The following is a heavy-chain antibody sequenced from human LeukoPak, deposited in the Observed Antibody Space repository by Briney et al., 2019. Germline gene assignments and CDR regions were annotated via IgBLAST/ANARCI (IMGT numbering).Heavy chain of an antibody. D-gene: IGHD6-13*01. CDR1: GGSFSGYY. CDR3: ARGPIAAAELDY. V-gene: IGHV4-34*01. J-gene: IGHJ4*02. CDR2: INHSGST. Sequence: SETLSLTCAVYGGSFSGYYWSWIRQPPGKGLEWIGEINHSGSTDYNPSLKSRVTISVDTSKNQFSLKLSSVTAADTAVYYCARGPIAAAELDYWGQGTLVTVSS.